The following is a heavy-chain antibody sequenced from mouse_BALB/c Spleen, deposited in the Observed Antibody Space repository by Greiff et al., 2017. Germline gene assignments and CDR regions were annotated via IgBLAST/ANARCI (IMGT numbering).Heavy chain of an antibody. V-gene: IGHV5-6*01. CDR2: ISSGGSYT. D-gene: IGHD2-1*01. CDR3: ARWDGNYGYYFDY. J-gene: IGHJ2*01. Sequence: EVKLVESGGDLVKPGGSLKLSCAASGFTFSSYGMSWVRQTPDKRLEWVATISSGGSYTYYPDSVKGRFTISRDNAKNTLYLQMSSLKSEDTAMYYCARWDGNYGYYFDYWGQGTTLTVSS. CDR1: GFTFSSYG.